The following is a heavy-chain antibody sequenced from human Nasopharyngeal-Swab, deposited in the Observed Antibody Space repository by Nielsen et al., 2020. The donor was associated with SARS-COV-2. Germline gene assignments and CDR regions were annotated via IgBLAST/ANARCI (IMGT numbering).Heavy chain of an antibody. CDR2: IYFSGTT. D-gene: IGHD3-3*01. CDR1: GGSTSGYY. V-gene: IGHV4-59*01. CDR3: ARGHDDFWSGRGFDY. J-gene: IGHJ4*02. Sequence: SETLSLTCSVSGGSTSGYYWSWIRQPPGKGLEWIGYIYFSGTTNYNPSVKSRVTMSVDTSKNQFSLKLSSVTAADTAVYYCARGHDDFWSGRGFDYWGQGTLVTVSS.